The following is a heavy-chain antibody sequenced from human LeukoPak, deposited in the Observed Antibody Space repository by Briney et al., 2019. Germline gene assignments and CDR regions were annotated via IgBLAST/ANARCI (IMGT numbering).Heavy chain of an antibody. V-gene: IGHV3-21*01. CDR2: ISRSGSYI. J-gene: IGHJ4*02. CDR1: GFTFSSYS. D-gene: IGHD3-10*01. CDR3: ARRRITMVRGIDY. Sequence: PGGSVSLSCAASGFTFSSYSMNWVRQPPGEGREWVASISRSGSYIYYAAPVKGRYTICRDNAKNSLYLQMNSLSAEDRAVYYCARRRITMVRGIDYWGQGTLVTVSS.